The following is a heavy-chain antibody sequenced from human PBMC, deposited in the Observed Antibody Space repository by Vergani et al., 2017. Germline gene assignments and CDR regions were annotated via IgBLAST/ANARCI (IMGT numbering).Heavy chain of an antibody. D-gene: IGHD2-15*01. V-gene: IGHV1-46*01. CDR3: ARASGIVVVVADSNWFDP. J-gene: IGHJ5*02. CDR2: INPSGGST. CDR1: GYTFTSYY. Sequence: QVQLVQSGAEVKKPGASVKVSCKASGYTFTSYYMHWVRQAPGQGLEWMGIINPSGGSTSYAHKFQGRVTMTRDTSTSTVYMELSSLRSEDTAVYYCARASGIVVVVADSNWFDPWGQGTLVTVSS.